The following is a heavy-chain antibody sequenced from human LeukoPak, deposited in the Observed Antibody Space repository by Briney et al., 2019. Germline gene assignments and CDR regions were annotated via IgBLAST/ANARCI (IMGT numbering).Heavy chain of an antibody. J-gene: IGHJ3*02. V-gene: IGHV3-9*01. CDR3: AKDITYYYDSSGPSTSNAFDI. Sequence: GRSLRLSCAASGFTFDDYAMHWVRQAPGKGLEWVSGISWNSGSIGYADSVKGRFTISRDNAKNSLYLQTNSLRAEDTALYYCAKDITYYYDSSGPSTSNAFDIWGQGTMVTVSS. D-gene: IGHD3-22*01. CDR1: GFTFDDYA. CDR2: ISWNSGSI.